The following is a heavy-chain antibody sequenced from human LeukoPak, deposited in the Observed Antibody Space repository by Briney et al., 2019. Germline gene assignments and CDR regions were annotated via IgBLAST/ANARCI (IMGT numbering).Heavy chain of an antibody. Sequence: GGSLKLSCAASGFTFSGSAMHWVRQASGKGLEWVGRIRSKANSYATAYAASVKGRITISRDDSKNTAYLQMNSLKTEDTAVYYCTRRDCSGGSCYLDYWGQGTLVTVSS. CDR1: GFTFSGSA. V-gene: IGHV3-73*01. D-gene: IGHD2-15*01. J-gene: IGHJ4*02. CDR2: IRSKANSYAT. CDR3: TRRDCSGGSCYLDY.